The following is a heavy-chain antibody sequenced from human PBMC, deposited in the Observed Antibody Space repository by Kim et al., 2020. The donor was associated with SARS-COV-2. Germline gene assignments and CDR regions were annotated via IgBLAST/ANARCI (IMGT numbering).Heavy chain of an antibody. CDR1: GGTFSSYA. CDR2: IIPILGIA. V-gene: IGHV1-69*04. J-gene: IGHJ6*03. D-gene: IGHD6-6*01. Sequence: SVKVSCKASGGTFSSYAISWVRQAPGQGLEWMGRIIPILGIANYAQKFQGRVTITADKSTSTAYMELISLRSEDTAVYYCARVRYSSSPYYYYYYMDVWGKGTTVTVSS. CDR3: ARVRYSSSPYYYYYYMDV.